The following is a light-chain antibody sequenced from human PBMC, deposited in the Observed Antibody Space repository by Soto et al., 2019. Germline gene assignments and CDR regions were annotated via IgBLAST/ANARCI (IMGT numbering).Light chain of an antibody. CDR2: RDY. CDR3: QVWDSSTVV. CDR1: NIGSKN. V-gene: IGLV3-9*01. J-gene: IGLJ2*01. Sequence: SYELTQPLSVSVALGQTARITCGENNIGSKNVHWYQQKPGQAPVLVIYRDYNRPSGIPERFSGSNSGNTATLTISRAQAGDEAGYYCQVWDSSTVVFGGGTQLTVL.